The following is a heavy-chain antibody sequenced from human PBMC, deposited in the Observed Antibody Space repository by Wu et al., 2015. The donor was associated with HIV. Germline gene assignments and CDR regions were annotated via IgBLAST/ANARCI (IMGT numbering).Heavy chain of an antibody. J-gene: IGHJ4*02. V-gene: IGHV1-2*02. CDR2: IDPDTGGT. D-gene: IGHD2-15*01. CDR1: RYTFTGYY. CDR3: ARVGCSWQFDS. Sequence: QVQLVQSGAEVKKPGASVKVSCEASRYTFTGYYMHWVRRAPGQGLEWMGWIDPDTGGTKYAQKFQGRVSMTRDTSISTAYMELIRLTSDDTAVYYCARVGCSWQFDSWGQGTLVTVPS.